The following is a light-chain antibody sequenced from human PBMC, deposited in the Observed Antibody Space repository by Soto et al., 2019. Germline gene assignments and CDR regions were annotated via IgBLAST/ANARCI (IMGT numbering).Light chain of an antibody. J-gene: IGKJ4*01. V-gene: IGKV3-15*01. CDR2: GAS. Sequence: EIVMTQSPATLSVSPGERVTFSCRASQSVTSNLAWYQQKPGQAPRLLIYGASTGATGIPARFGGSGSGTEFTLTINSLQSEDFAIYYCQQYNNWPVTFGGGTKVDIK. CDR3: QQYNNWPVT. CDR1: QSVTSN.